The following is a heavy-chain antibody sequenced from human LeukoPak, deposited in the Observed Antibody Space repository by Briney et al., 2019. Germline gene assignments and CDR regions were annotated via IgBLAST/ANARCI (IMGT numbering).Heavy chain of an antibody. J-gene: IGHJ4*02. D-gene: IGHD3-9*01. Sequence: ASVKVSCKASGYTFTSYYMHWVRQAPGQGLEWMGIINPSGGSTSYAQKFQGRVTMTRDTSTSTVYMELSSLRSEDTAVYYCARDDFGDAGLRYFDWLLIDYWGQGTLVTVSS. CDR2: INPSGGST. CDR1: GYTFTSYY. V-gene: IGHV1-46*01. CDR3: ARDDFGDAGLRYFDWLLIDY.